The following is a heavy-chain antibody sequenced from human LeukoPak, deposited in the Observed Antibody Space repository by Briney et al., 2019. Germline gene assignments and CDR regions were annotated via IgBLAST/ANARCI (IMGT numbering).Heavy chain of an antibody. V-gene: IGHV3-11*04. D-gene: IGHD4-17*01. Sequence: NPGGSLRLSCAASRVTFRDHFMSWIRQPPGKGLEYVSYISSSGSDTYYSDSAKGRFTVSRDNAKNSLFLQMNSLRAEDTAVYYCATAPTEDGDGSSPGHWGQGTLVTVSS. CDR1: RVTFRDHF. CDR3: ATAPTEDGDGSSPGH. CDR2: ISSSGSDT. J-gene: IGHJ4*02.